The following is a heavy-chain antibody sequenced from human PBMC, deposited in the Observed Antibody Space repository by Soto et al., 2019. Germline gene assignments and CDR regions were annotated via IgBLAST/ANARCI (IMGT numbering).Heavy chain of an antibody. Sequence: QAQLVESGGGVVQPGRSLRLSCAASGFTFNNYAMHWVRQAPGKGLERVAVISNDGSNEYYPDSVKGRFTISRDNSKNTLYLEMNILRAEDTAVYHCAIDSRSSGKGAFDIWGQGTMVTVSS. J-gene: IGHJ3*02. D-gene: IGHD3-10*01. CDR3: AIDSRSSGKGAFDI. V-gene: IGHV3-30*03. CDR2: ISNDGSNE. CDR1: GFTFNNYA.